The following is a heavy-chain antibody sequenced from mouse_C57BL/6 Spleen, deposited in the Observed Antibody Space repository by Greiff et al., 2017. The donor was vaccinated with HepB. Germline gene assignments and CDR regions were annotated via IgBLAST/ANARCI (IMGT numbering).Heavy chain of an antibody. J-gene: IGHJ3*01. V-gene: IGHV3-6*01. CDR2: ISYDGSN. D-gene: IGHD2-2*01. CDR1: GYSITSGYY. CDR3: ARPYGYDPWFAY. Sequence: VQLQESGPGLVKPSQSLSLTCSVTGYSITSGYYWNWIRQFPGIKLEWMGYISYDGSNNYNPSLKNRISITRDTSKNQFFLKLNSVTTEDTATYYCARPYGYDPWFAYWGQGTLVTVSA.